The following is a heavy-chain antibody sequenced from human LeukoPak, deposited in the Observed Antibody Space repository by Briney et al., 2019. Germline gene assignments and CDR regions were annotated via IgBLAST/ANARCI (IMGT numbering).Heavy chain of an antibody. Sequence: PGRSLRLSCAASGFTFSSYGMHWVRQAPGKGLEWVAVIWYDGSNKYYADSVKGRFTISRDNSKNTLYLQMNSLRAEDTAVYYFAREHDYSNGFDPWGQGTLVTVSS. D-gene: IGHD4-11*01. CDR3: AREHDYSNGFDP. CDR2: IWYDGSNK. V-gene: IGHV3-33*01. CDR1: GFTFSSYG. J-gene: IGHJ5*02.